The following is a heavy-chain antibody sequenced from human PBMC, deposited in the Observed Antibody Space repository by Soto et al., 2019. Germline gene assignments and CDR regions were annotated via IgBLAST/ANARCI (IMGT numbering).Heavy chain of an antibody. D-gene: IGHD6-13*01. CDR3: PYSFYSSSCCHYYYYGMAD. V-gene: IGHV2-5*02. Sequence: QITLKESGPTLVKPTQTLTLTCTFSGFSLSTSGVGVGWIRQPPGKALEWLALIYWDDDKRYSPSLKSRLTINMDTANNQLVRTIEYMDHLNPTTYYCPYSFYSSSCCHYYYYGMADWGQRTTVTVSS. J-gene: IGHJ6*02. CDR1: GFSLSTSGVG. CDR2: IYWDDDK.